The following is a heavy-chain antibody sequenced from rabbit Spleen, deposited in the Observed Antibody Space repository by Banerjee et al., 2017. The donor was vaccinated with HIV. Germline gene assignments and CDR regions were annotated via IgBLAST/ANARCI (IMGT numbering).Heavy chain of an antibody. CDR1: GFSFSSSYW. V-gene: IGHV1S40*01. CDR2: IDAGSSGTT. CDR3: VRDQAGDADYGPYYLNL. J-gene: IGHJ4*01. D-gene: IGHD2-1*01. Sequence: QSLEESGGDLVKPGASLTLTCTASGFSFSSSYWISWVRQAPGKGLEWIACIDAGSSGTTYYASWAKGRFTISKTSSTTVTLQMTSLTAADTATYFCVRDQAGDADYGPYYLNLWGPGTLVTVS.